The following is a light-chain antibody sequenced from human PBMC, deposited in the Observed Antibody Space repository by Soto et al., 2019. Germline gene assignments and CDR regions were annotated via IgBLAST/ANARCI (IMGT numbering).Light chain of an antibody. J-gene: IGKJ2*01. CDR3: QQYDNLPRYT. CDR1: QDISNY. Sequence: DIQMTQSPSSLSASVGDRVTITCQASQDISNYLNWYQQKPGKAPKLLIYDASNLETGGPSRFSGSGSGTDFTFTISSLQPEDIATYYCQQYDNLPRYTCGQGTKLEIK. CDR2: DAS. V-gene: IGKV1-33*01.